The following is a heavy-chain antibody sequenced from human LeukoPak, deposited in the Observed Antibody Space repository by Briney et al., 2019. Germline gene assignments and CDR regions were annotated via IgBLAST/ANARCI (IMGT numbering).Heavy chain of an antibody. CDR3: TRVGYIDEGIDY. J-gene: IGHJ4*02. CDR1: GFPSSSYW. CDR2: IKQDGSKK. V-gene: IGHV3-7*04. Sequence: GSLRLSCVASGFPSSSYWMTWVRQAPGKGLEWVANIKQDGSKKSYVDSVKGRFTIFRDNAKNSLYLQMNSLRAEDTAIYYCTRVGYIDEGIDYWGQGTLVTVSS. D-gene: IGHD5-24*01.